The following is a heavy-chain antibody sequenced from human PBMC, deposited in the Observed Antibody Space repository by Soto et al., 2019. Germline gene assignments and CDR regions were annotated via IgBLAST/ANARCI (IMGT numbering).Heavy chain of an antibody. Sequence: GESLKISCKGSGYSFTSYWISWVRQMPGKGLEWMGRIDPSDSYTNHSPSFQGHVTISADKSISTAYLQWSSLKASDTAMYYCARPPNYYDSSGYYYYWGQGTLVTVS. J-gene: IGHJ4*02. V-gene: IGHV5-10-1*01. D-gene: IGHD3-22*01. CDR3: ARPPNYYDSSGYYYY. CDR1: GYSFTSYW. CDR2: IDPSDSYT.